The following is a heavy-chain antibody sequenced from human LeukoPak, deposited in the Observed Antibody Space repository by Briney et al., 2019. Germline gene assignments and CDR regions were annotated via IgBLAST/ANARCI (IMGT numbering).Heavy chain of an antibody. J-gene: IGHJ6*02. CDR1: GFTFNTFW. V-gene: IGHV3-21*01. Sequence: GGSLRLSCAASGFTFNTFWMNWVRQAPGKGLEWVSSISSSSSYIYYADSVKGRFTISRDNAKNSLYLQMNSLRAEDTAVYYCASFRVTYSTRYGMDVWGQGTTVTVSS. CDR2: ISSSSSYI. D-gene: IGHD2-15*01. CDR3: ASFRVTYSTRYGMDV.